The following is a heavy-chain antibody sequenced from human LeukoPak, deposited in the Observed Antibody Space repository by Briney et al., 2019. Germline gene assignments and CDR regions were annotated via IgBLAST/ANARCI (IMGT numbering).Heavy chain of an antibody. CDR3: ARDHPSGGFDY. Sequence: PGGSLRLSCAASGFTFSSYAFNWVRQTPGKGLEWVSAISNDGVNTYSADSVKGRFTFSRDNSKDTLYLQMNSLRVEDTAVYYCARDHPSGGFDYWGQGTLVTVSS. CDR1: GFTFSSYA. D-gene: IGHD2-15*01. J-gene: IGHJ4*02. CDR2: ISNDGVNT. V-gene: IGHV3-23*01.